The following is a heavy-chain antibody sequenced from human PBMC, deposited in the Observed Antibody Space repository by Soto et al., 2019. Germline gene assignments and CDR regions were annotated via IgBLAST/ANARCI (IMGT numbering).Heavy chain of an antibody. CDR1: GFTFSSYA. Sequence: GGSLRLSCAASGFTFSSYAMSWVRQAPGKGLEWVSAISGSGGSTYYADSVKGRFTISRDNSKNTLYLQMNSLRAEDTAVYYCAKTPCSSASCYPYFDYWGQGTLVTVS. J-gene: IGHJ4*02. CDR2: ISGSGGST. V-gene: IGHV3-23*01. D-gene: IGHD2-2*01. CDR3: AKTPCSSASCYPYFDY.